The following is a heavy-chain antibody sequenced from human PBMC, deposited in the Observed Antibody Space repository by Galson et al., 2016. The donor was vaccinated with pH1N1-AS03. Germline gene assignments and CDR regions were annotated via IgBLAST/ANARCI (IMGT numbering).Heavy chain of an antibody. D-gene: IGHD2-2*01. V-gene: IGHV4-59*12. Sequence: SETLSLTCSVSGGAISSYCWNWIRQPPGKGLEWIGHLCHSGSTNYNPSLSGRVTISVDTSTNQFFLTLDSVSAADTAVYYCARGFCSSLSCQWGLDYWGQGILVTVSS. CDR2: LCHSGST. CDR3: ARGFCSSLSCQWGLDY. J-gene: IGHJ4*02. CDR1: GGAISSYC.